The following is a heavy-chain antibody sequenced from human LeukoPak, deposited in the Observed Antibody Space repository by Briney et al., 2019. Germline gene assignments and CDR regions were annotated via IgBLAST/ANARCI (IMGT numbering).Heavy chain of an antibody. CDR1: GGSISSYY. D-gene: IGHD1-26*01. V-gene: IGHV4-59*08. J-gene: IGHJ4*02. CDR2: IYYSGST. CDR3: ARMYSGSYCDY. Sequence: SETLSLTCTVSGGSISSYYWSWIRQPPGKGLEWIGYIYYSGSTNYNPSLKSRVTISVDTSKNQFSLKLSSVTAADTAVYYCARMYSGSYCDYWGQGTLVTVSS.